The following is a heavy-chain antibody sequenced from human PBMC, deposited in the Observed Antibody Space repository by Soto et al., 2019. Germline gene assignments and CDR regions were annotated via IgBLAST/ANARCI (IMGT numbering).Heavy chain of an antibody. J-gene: IGHJ4*02. CDR2: ISAYNGNT. Sequence: ASVKVSIKASGYTFTSYGISWVRQAPGQGLEWMGWISAYNGNTNYAQELQGRVTMTTDTSTSTAYMELRSLRSDDTAVYYCARDASIAAAGDRDYWGQGTLVTVSS. V-gene: IGHV1-18*01. CDR1: GYTFTSYG. CDR3: ARDASIAAAGDRDY. D-gene: IGHD6-13*01.